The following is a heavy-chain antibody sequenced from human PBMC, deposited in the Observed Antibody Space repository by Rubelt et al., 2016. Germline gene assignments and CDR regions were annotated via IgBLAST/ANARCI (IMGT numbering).Heavy chain of an antibody. CDR1: GGSISSSSYY. Sequence: QLQLQESGPGLVKPSETLSLTCTVSGGSISSSSYYWGWIRQPPGKGLEWIGSIYYSGCTYYIPSLKGRVTISVDTSKNQCSRKRSSVTAADTAGYYCARPFDSFQSFQHWGQGTLVTVSS. CDR2: IYYSGCT. J-gene: IGHJ1*01. D-gene: IGHD3-9*01. V-gene: IGHV4-39*01. CDR3: ARPFDSFQSFQH.